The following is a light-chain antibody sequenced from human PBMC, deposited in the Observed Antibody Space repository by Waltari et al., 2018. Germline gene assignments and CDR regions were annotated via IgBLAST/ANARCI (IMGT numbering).Light chain of an antibody. J-gene: IGLJ1*01. Sequence: QSALTQPASVSGSPGQTITISCTGTSSDVGTYNLVSWYQQHPGKAPTLMIYEDIKRPSGVSHRCSGSKSGSTASLTISGLQAEDEADYYCCSYAPTNSYVFGTGTKVTVL. CDR2: EDI. CDR3: CSYAPTNSYV. V-gene: IGLV2-23*01. CDR1: SSDVGTYNL.